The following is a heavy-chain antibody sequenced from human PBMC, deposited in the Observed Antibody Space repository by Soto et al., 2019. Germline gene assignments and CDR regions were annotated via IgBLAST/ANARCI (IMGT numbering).Heavy chain of an antibody. CDR1: GGTFSSYA. Sequence: SVKVSCKASGGTFSSYAISWVRQAPGQGLEWMGGIIPIFGTANYAQKFQGRVTITADKSTSTAYLELSSLRSEDTAVYNCAIDPGNLEWLAYSFYYYYRMDVWGQGTTVTVSS. V-gene: IGHV1-69*06. CDR2: IIPIFGTA. CDR3: AIDPGNLEWLAYSFYYYYRMDV. J-gene: IGHJ6*02. D-gene: IGHD3-3*01.